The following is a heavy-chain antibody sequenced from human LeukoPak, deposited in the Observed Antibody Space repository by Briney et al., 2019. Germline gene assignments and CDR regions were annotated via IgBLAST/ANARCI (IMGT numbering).Heavy chain of an antibody. J-gene: IGHJ4*02. CDR3: ARDDFGELKGCDY. V-gene: IGHV3-30*03. CDR1: GFTFSSYG. Sequence: PGGSLRLSCAASGFTFSSYGMHWVRQAPGKGLEWVAVISYDGSNKYYADSVKGRFTISRDNSKNTLYLQMNSLRAEDTAVYYCARDDFGELKGCDYWGQGTLVTVSS. D-gene: IGHD3-10*01. CDR2: ISYDGSNK.